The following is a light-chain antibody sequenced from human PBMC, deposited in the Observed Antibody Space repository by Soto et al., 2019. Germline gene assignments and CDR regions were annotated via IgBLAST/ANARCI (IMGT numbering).Light chain of an antibody. CDR1: SSNIGAGYD. V-gene: IGLV1-40*01. Sequence: QSVLTQPPSVSGAPGQRVTISCTGSSSNIGAGYDVHWYQQLPGTAPKLLICSNSNRPSGVPDRFSGSKSGTSASLAITGLQAEDEADYYCQSYDSSLSGSGVFGGGTKLTVL. J-gene: IGLJ2*01. CDR2: SNS. CDR3: QSYDSSLSGSGV.